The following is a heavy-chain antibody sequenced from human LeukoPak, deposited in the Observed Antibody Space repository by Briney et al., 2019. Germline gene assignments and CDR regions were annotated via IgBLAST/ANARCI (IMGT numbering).Heavy chain of an antibody. CDR1: GFTFSSYW. D-gene: IGHD4-17*01. CDR3: AKSPNDYGDDLDY. CDR2: IKQDGSEK. J-gene: IGHJ4*02. V-gene: IGHV3-7*03. Sequence: GGSLRLSCAASGFTFSSYWMSWVRQAPGKGLEWVANIKQDGSEKYYVDSVKGRFTISRDNSKNTLYLQMNSLRAEDTAVYYCAKSPNDYGDDLDYWGQGTLVTVSS.